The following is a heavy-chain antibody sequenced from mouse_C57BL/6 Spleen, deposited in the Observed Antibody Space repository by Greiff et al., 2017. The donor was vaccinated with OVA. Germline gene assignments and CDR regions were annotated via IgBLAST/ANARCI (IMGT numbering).Heavy chain of an antibody. CDR3: ARGTTVVAPFDY. J-gene: IGHJ2*01. CDR1: GYTFTSYW. D-gene: IGHD1-1*01. V-gene: IGHV1-50*01. Sequence: VQLQQPGAELVKPGASVKLSCKASGYTFTSYWMQWVKQRPGQGLEWIGEIDPSDSYTNYNQKFKGKATLTVDTSSSTAYMQLSSLTSEDSAVYYCARGTTVVAPFDYWGQGTTLTVSS. CDR2: IDPSDSYT.